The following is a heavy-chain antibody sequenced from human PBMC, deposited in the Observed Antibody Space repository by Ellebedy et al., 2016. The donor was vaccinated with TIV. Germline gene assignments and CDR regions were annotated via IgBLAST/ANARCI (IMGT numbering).Heavy chain of an antibody. CDR1: GFTFSSYT. J-gene: IGHJ4*02. CDR2: LKSDGGSS. Sequence: PGGSLRLSCSASGFTFSSYTMHWVRQAPGKGLEFVSALKSDGGSSYYADSVQGRFTIPRDNSKNTLFLQMSSLRTDDTAVYYCVKAPTTTTWAPFDYWGQGTLVTVSS. V-gene: IGHV3-64D*06. CDR3: VKAPTTTTWAPFDY. D-gene: IGHD1-26*01.